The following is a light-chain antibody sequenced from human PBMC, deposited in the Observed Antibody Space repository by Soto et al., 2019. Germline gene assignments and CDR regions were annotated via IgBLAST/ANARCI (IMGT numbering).Light chain of an antibody. CDR2: GAS. CDR1: QSASSY. J-gene: IGKJ5*01. CDR3: QQYNTSQIT. V-gene: IGKV3-15*01. Sequence: EIVMTQSPATMSVSPGERATLSCRASQSASSYLAWYQQKAGKAPRRLMYGASTLPTGIPSRFSGSGSGTDFTLTITSLQPEDFAIFYCQQYNTSQITFGQGTRLEIK.